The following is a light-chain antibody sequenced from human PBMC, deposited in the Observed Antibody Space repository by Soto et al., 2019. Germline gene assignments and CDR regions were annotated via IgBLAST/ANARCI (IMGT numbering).Light chain of an antibody. V-gene: IGKV1-39*01. CDR2: AAS. Sequence: DSQMTQSPSSLSASVGDRVTISCRASHYISTNLNWYQKKPGKAPKLLIHAASSLHSGVPSRFSGSGSWPDFPLTIDSLPPEDFPTYFCQQSSSTPPDTFGQGTKLEIQ. J-gene: IGKJ2*01. CDR1: HYISTN. CDR3: QQSSSTPPDT.